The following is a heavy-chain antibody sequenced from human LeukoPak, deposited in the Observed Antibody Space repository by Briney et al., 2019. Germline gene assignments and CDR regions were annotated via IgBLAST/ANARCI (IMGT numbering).Heavy chain of an antibody. D-gene: IGHD2-15*01. CDR2: ISSGSSYI. Sequence: GGSLRLSCAASGFTFSTYTMNWVRQVPGKGLERVSSISSGSSYIYYADSVKGRFTISRDNAKNSLYLQMNSLRAEDTAVYYCARGRCSGGSCQPHWYFDLWGRGTLVTVSS. J-gene: IGHJ2*01. V-gene: IGHV3-21*01. CDR3: ARGRCSGGSCQPHWYFDL. CDR1: GFTFSTYT.